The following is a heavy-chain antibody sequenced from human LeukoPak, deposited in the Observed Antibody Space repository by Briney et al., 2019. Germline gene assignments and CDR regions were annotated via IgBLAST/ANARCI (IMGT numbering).Heavy chain of an antibody. J-gene: IGHJ3*02. V-gene: IGHV5-51*01. Sequence: GESLKISCKGSGYSFTSYWIGWVRQMPGKGLEWMGIIYPVDSDTKYSPSFQGQVTISADKSISTSYLQWRSLEASDTAIYYCARRIFGGGGYAFDIWGQGTVVTVSS. D-gene: IGHD3-16*01. CDR1: GYSFTSYW. CDR2: IYPVDSDT. CDR3: ARRIFGGGGYAFDI.